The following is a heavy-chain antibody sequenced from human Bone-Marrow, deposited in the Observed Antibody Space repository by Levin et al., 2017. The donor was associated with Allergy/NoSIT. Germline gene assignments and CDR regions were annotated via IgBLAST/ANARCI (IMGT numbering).Heavy chain of an antibody. Sequence: TGGSLRLSCAASGFTFSNYAMSWVRQAPGKGLEWVSGISGSGDSTYDGDSVKGRFTISRDSSKNTLYLQMNSLRAEDTAVYYCAKDRDFYGSGSLGNWGQGTLVTVSS. J-gene: IGHJ4*02. D-gene: IGHD3-10*01. V-gene: IGHV3-23*01. CDR1: GFTFSNYA. CDR3: AKDRDFYGSGSLGN. CDR2: ISGSGDST.